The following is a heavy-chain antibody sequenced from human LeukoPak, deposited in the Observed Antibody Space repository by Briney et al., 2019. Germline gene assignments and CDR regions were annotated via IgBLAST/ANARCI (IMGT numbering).Heavy chain of an antibody. J-gene: IGHJ4*02. D-gene: IGHD6-19*01. CDR1: GFTFSSYA. Sequence: GGSLRLSCAASGFTFSSYAMTWVRQAPGKGLEWVSAIVGSGSCTYYADSVKGRFTISRDNSKNTLYLQMNSLRSEDTAVYYCARSSSGWYWGDDFDYWGQGTLVTVSS. CDR2: IVGSGSCT. V-gene: IGHV3-23*01. CDR3: ARSSSGWYWGDDFDY.